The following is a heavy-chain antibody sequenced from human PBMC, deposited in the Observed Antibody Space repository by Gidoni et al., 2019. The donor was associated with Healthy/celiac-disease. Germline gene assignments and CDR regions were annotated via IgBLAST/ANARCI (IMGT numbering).Heavy chain of an antibody. CDR2: TYYRSKWYN. CDR1: GDRGYSNSAA. D-gene: IGHD2-2*02. Sequence: QVQLQQSGPGLVKPSQTRSRTCAISGDRGYSNSAAWNWIRQSPSRGLEWLGRTYYRSKWYNDYSVSVKSRITINPDTSKTLFSLQLNSVTPEDTAVYYCARERAILAPGFDYWGQGTLVTVSS. V-gene: IGHV6-1*01. CDR3: ARERAILAPGFDY. J-gene: IGHJ4*02.